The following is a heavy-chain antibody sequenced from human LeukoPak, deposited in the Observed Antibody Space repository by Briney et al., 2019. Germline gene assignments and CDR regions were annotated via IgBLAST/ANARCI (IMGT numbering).Heavy chain of an antibody. CDR1: GYTFTSYY. CDR3: ARDPPPGETVPAAIFFGMDV. D-gene: IGHD2-2*02. Sequence: VASVNVSCKASGYTFTSYYMHWVRQAPGQGLEWMGIINPSGGSTTYAQKFQGRVTMTRDTSTSTVYMELSSLRSEDTAVYYCARDPPPGETVPAAIFFGMDVWGQGTTVTVSS. CDR2: INPSGGST. V-gene: IGHV1-46*01. J-gene: IGHJ6*02.